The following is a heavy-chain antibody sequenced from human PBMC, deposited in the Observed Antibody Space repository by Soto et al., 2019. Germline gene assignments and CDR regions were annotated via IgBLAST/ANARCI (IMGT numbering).Heavy chain of an antibody. J-gene: IGHJ4*02. D-gene: IGHD3-3*01. CDR3: ASLREPTIFGDTGYFDY. CDR1: GGSISSYY. CDR2: ICTSGST. V-gene: IGHV4-4*07. Sequence: SETLSLTCTVSGGSISSYYWSWIRQPAGKGLEWIGRICTSGSTNYNPSLKSRVTMSVDTSKNQFSLKLSSVTAADTAVYYCASLREPTIFGDTGYFDYWGQGTLVTSPQ.